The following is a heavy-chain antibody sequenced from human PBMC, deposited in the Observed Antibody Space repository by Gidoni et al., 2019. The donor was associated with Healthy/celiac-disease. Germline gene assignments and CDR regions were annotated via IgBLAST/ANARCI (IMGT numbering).Heavy chain of an antibody. CDR3: ATSGSYSGEFDY. J-gene: IGHJ4*02. CDR2: FDPEDGET. Sequence: QFQLVQSGAEVTKPGASVKVSCKVSGYTLTELSMHWVRQAPGKGLEWMGGFDPEDGETIYAQKFQGRVTMTEDTSTDTAYMELSSLRSEDKAVYYCATSGSYSGEFDYWGQGTLVTVSS. D-gene: IGHD1-26*01. V-gene: IGHV1-24*01. CDR1: GYTLTELS.